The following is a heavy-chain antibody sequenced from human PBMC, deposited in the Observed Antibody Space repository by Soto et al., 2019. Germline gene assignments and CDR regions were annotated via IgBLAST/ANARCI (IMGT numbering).Heavy chain of an antibody. V-gene: IGHV1-18*01. J-gene: IGHJ4*02. CDR1: GYTFTSYG. D-gene: IGHD2-8*01. CDR3: ARDRGGCANGVCYASTYDY. CDR2: ISAYNGNT. Sequence: ASVKVSCKASGYTFTSYGISWVRQAPGQGLEWMGWISAYNGNTNYAQKLQGRVTMTTDTSTSTAYMELRSLRSDDTAVYYCARDRGGCANGVCYASTYDYWGQGTLVTV.